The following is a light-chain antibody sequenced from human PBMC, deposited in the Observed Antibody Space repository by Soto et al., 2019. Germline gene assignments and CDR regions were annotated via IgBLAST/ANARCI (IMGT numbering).Light chain of an antibody. Sequence: DIQMTQSPTSLSASVGDRVTITCRASQGIRNFVAWYQQKPGKAPKLVIYAASTLQSGVPSRFSGSGSGTDFTLTTNSLQPEDVATYYCQKYSSVPVFGPGTKVEIK. V-gene: IGKV1-27*01. CDR3: QKYSSVPV. J-gene: IGKJ3*01. CDR1: QGIRNF. CDR2: AAS.